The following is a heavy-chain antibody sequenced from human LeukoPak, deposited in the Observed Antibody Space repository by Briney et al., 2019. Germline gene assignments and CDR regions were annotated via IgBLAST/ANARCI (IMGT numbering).Heavy chain of an antibody. CDR3: VRNLAVAGTCFDS. CDR1: AFTINSYW. CDR2: IKQDGSDR. V-gene: IGHV3-7*03. D-gene: IGHD6-19*01. J-gene: IGHJ4*02. Sequence: PGGSLRLSCAASAFTINSYWMSWVRQAPGTGLEWVANIKQDGSDRNYVTSVRGRFTISRDNAESSLYLQMNSLRVEDTAVYYCVRNLAVAGTCFDSWGQGALVTVSS.